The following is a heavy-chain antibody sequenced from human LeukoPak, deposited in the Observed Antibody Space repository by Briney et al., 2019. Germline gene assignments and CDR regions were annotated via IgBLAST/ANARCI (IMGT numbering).Heavy chain of an antibody. D-gene: IGHD1-26*01. V-gene: IGHV1-24*01. J-gene: IGHJ4*02. Sequence: ASVKVSCKVSGYTLTELSMHWVRQAPGKGLEWMGGFDPEDGETIYAQKFQGRVTMTEDTSTDTAHMELSSLRSEDTAVYYCATTHYSGSYYGYYWGQGTLVTVSS. CDR2: FDPEDGET. CDR1: GYTLTELS. CDR3: ATTHYSGSYYGYY.